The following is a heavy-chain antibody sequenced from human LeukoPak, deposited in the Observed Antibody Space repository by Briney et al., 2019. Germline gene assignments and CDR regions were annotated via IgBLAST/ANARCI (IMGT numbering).Heavy chain of an antibody. J-gene: IGHJ5*02. CDR1: GYTFTNHD. D-gene: IGHD1-26*01. CDR2: MNPNSGNT. CDR3: ATYSGSSGRGVDP. V-gene: IGHV1-8*01. Sequence: GASVKVSCKASGYTFTNHDINWVRQATGQGLEWMGGMNPNSGNTGYAQKFQGRITITRDTSISTAYMELSSLTSDATAIHFCATYSGSSGRGVDPWGQGTLVTVSS.